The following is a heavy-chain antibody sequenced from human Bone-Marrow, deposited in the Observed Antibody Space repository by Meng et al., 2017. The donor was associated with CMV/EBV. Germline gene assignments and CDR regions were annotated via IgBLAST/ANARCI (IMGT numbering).Heavy chain of an antibody. V-gene: IGHV4-39*07. CDR2: IYYSGST. CDR3: AMLEYSSSFYYYGMDV. J-gene: IGHJ6*02. D-gene: IGHD6-6*01. CDR1: GGSISSSSYY. Sequence: SETLSLTCTVSGGSISSSSYYWGWIRQPPEKGLEWIGSIYYSGSTYYNPSLKSRVTISVDTSKNQFSLKLSSVTAADTAVYYCAMLEYSSSFYYYGMDVWGQGTTVTVSS.